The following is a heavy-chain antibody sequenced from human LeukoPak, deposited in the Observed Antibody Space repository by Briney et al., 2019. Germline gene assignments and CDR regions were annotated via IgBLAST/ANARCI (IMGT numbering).Heavy chain of an antibody. J-gene: IGHJ3*02. Sequence: SETLSLTCTVFDGSISGYYWSWIRQPPGKGLEWIGYIYYSGSTTNYNPSLRSRVTISVDTSKNQFSLKLSSVTAADTAVYYCARQTTGDAFDIWGQGTMVTVSS. V-gene: IGHV4-59*08. CDR2: IYYSGSTT. CDR1: DGSISGYY. D-gene: IGHD4-17*01. CDR3: ARQTTGDAFDI.